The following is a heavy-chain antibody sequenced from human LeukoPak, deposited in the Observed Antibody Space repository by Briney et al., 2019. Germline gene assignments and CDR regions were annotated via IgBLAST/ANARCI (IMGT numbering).Heavy chain of an antibody. Sequence: GASVKVSCKASGYTFTAYYMHWVRQAPGQGLEWMGWINPNSGGTNYAQKFQGRVTMTRDTSISTAYMERSRLRSDDTAVYYCARGGMITFGGVIVIHFDYWGQGTLVTVSS. V-gene: IGHV1-2*02. D-gene: IGHD3-16*02. CDR1: GYTFTAYY. J-gene: IGHJ4*02. CDR3: ARGGMITFGGVIVIHFDY. CDR2: INPNSGGT.